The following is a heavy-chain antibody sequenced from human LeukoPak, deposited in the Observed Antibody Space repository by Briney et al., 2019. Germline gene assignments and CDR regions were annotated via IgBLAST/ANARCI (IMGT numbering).Heavy chain of an antibody. J-gene: IGHJ3*02. V-gene: IGHV1-46*01. CDR2: INPSGGST. CDR1: GYTFTSYY. Sequence: AASVKVSCTASGYTFTSYYMHWVRQAPGQGLEWMGIINPSGGSTSYAQKFQGRVTMTRDTSTSTVYMELSSLRSEDTAVYYCARVKPNYYDSSAYGTFDIWGQGTMVTVSS. D-gene: IGHD3-22*01. CDR3: ARVKPNYYDSSAYGTFDI.